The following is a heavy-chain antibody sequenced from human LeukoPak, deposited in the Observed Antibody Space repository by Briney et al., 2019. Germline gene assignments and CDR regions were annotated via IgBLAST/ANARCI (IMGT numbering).Heavy chain of an antibody. Sequence: HPGGSLRLSCAASGFTFSSYAMSWVRQAPGKGLEWVSAISGSGGSTYYADSVKGRFTISRDNSKNTLYLQMNSLRAEDTAVYYCAKHYDYVWGSYRNWSQGTLVTVSS. J-gene: IGHJ4*02. CDR1: GFTFSSYA. V-gene: IGHV3-23*01. CDR3: AKHYDYVWGSYRN. CDR2: ISGSGGST. D-gene: IGHD3-16*02.